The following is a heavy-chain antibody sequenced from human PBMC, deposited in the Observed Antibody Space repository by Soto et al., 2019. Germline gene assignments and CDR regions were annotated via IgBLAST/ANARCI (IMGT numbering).Heavy chain of an antibody. CDR3: ARDPYGSGNGLTVY. V-gene: IGHV3-33*01. J-gene: IGHJ4*02. CDR2: IWYDGSNK. D-gene: IGHD3-10*01. Sequence: GGSLRLSCAASGFTFSSYGMHWVRQAPGKGLEWVAVIWYDGSNKYYADSVKGRFTISRDNSKNTLYLQMNSLRAEDTAVYYCARDPYGSGNGLTVYWGQGTLVTVSS. CDR1: GFTFSSYG.